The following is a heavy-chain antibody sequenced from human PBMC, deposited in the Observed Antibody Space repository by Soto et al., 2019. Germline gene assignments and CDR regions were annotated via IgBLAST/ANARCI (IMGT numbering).Heavy chain of an antibody. CDR1: GFTFSSYG. CDR3: AKSSSQCSSTSCYTGDH. J-gene: IGHJ4*02. CDR2: ISYDGSKK. Sequence: QVQLVESGGGVVQPGRSLRLSCAASGFTFSSYGLHWVRQAPGKGLEWLAVISYDGSKKYYADSVKGRFTISRDNSKNTLYLQMNSLRAEDTAVYYCAKSSSQCSSTSCYTGDHWGQGILVTVSS. V-gene: IGHV3-30*18. D-gene: IGHD2-2*02.